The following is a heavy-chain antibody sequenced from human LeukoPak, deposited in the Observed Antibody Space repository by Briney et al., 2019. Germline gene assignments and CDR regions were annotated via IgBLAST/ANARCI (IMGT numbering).Heavy chain of an antibody. CDR3: ARDQDTFYYGWGGWFAP. V-gene: IGHV1-2*04. D-gene: IGHD3-10*01. CDR2: INPNSGGT. Sequence: GASVEVSCKASGYTFTGYYMHWVRQAPGQGLEWMGWINPNSGGTNYAQKFQGWVTMTRDTSISTAYMELSRLRSDDTAVYYCARDQDTFYYGWGGWFAPWGQGPLVTVSS. J-gene: IGHJ5*02. CDR1: GYTFTGYY.